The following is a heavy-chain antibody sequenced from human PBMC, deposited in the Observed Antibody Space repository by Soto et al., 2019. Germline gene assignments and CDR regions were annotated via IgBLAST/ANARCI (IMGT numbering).Heavy chain of an antibody. CDR3: ARGRGYSYGLDP. Sequence: SETLSLTCTVSGGSISSYYWNWIRQPPGKGLEWIGYIYYSGSTNYNPSLKSRVTISVDTSKNQFSLSLSSVTAADTAVYYCARGRGYSYGLDPWGQGTLVTVSS. CDR2: IYYSGST. J-gene: IGHJ5*02. D-gene: IGHD5-18*01. V-gene: IGHV4-59*08. CDR1: GGSISSYY.